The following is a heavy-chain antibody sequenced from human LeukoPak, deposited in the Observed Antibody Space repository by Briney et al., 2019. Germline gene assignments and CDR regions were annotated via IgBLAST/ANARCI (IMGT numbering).Heavy chain of an antibody. CDR3: TTDLSELDDSGYYAKYFHH. J-gene: IGHJ1*01. CDR1: GFTFSKVW. CDR2: IKSKTDGGTI. D-gene: IGHD3-22*01. V-gene: IGHV3-15*01. Sequence: PGGSLRLSCAASGFTFSKVWMSWVRQAPGKGLEWVGRIKSKTDGGTIDYAARVKCRFTISRDDSKDTLFLQMNSLKTEDTAVYYCTTDLSELDDSGYYAKYFHHWGQGTLVSVSS.